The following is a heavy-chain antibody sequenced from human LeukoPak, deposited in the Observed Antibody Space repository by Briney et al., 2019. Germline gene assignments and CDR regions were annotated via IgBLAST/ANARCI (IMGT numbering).Heavy chain of an antibody. CDR2: IYYSGST. D-gene: IGHD6-13*01. Sequence: PSETLSLTCTVSGGPISSGGYYWSWIRQHPGKGLEWIGYIYYSGSTYYNPSLKSRVTKSVDTSKNQFSLKLSSVTAADTAVYYCARDIWRYSSSWTDLGYYYYYMDVWGKGTTVTVSS. CDR1: GGPISSGGYY. V-gene: IGHV4-30-4*08. CDR3: ARDIWRYSSSWTDLGYYYYYMDV. J-gene: IGHJ6*03.